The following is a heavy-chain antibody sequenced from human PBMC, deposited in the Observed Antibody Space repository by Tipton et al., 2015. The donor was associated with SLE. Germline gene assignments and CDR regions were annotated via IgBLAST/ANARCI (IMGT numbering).Heavy chain of an antibody. CDR1: GGPMSSTGYY. CDR3: ARGKTRVEY. V-gene: IGHV4-61*05. J-gene: IGHJ4*02. D-gene: IGHD1-14*01. CDR2: VYTSGST. Sequence: TLSLTCTVSGGPMSSTGYYWGWIRQPPGKGLEWIGYVYTSGSTIYNPSLKSRVTISVDTSKNQVSLKLNSVTAADTAVYYCARGKTRVEYWGQGTLVTVSS.